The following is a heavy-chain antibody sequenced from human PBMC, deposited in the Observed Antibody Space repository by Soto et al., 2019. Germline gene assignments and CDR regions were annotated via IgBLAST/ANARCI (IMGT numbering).Heavy chain of an antibody. CDR2: IYYSGST. CDR3: ARGSSGWPYLFDY. V-gene: IGHV4-61*01. CDR1: GGSVNSGSHY. J-gene: IGHJ4*02. Sequence: SETLSLTCTVSGGSVNSGSHYWNWIRQPPGKELQYIGYIYYSGSTNYNPSLKSRVTMSVETSKNQFSLRLSSVNAADTAVYYCARGSSGWPYLFDYWGPGILVTVSS. D-gene: IGHD6-25*01.